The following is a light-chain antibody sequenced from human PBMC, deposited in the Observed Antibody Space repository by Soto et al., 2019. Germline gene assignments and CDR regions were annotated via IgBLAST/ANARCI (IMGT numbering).Light chain of an antibody. J-gene: IGKJ4*01. CDR1: QDISSW. V-gene: IGKV1-12*01. Sequence: DIQMTQSPSSVSASVGDRVTITCRASQDISSWLAWYQQKPREAPKLLIYAASSLESGVPSRFSGSGSGTEFILTISSLQPEDYATYYCQQASSFPLTFGGGTKVEIK. CDR2: AAS. CDR3: QQASSFPLT.